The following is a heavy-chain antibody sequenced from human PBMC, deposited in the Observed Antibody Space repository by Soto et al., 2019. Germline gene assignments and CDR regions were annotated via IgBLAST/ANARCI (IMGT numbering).Heavy chain of an antibody. V-gene: IGHV4-30-4*01. CDR3: ARDRITIFGVLPDY. CDR2: FYDSGST. J-gene: IGHJ4*02. CDR1: GGSISSGDYY. Sequence: PSETLSLTCTVSGGSISSGDYYWSWIRQPPGKGLEWIGYFYDSGSTYYNPSLKSRLTLSADTSKNQFSLNLSSVTAADTAVYYCARDRITIFGVLPDYWGQGTLVTVSS. D-gene: IGHD3-3*01.